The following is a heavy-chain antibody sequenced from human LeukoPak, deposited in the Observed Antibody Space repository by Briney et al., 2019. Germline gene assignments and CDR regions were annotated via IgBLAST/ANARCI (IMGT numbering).Heavy chain of an antibody. CDR1: GYSISSGYY. Sequence: SETLSLTCTVSGYSISSGYYWGWIRQPPGKGLEWIGSIYHSGSTYYNPSLKSRVTISVDTSKNQFSLKLSSVTAADTAVYYCARDLGPYDTLTGAYDYWGQGTLVTVSS. D-gene: IGHD3-9*01. V-gene: IGHV4-38-2*02. CDR3: ARDLGPYDTLTGAYDY. J-gene: IGHJ4*02. CDR2: IYHSGST.